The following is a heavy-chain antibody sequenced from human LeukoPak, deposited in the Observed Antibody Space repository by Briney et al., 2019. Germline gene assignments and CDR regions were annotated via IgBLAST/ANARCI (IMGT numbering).Heavy chain of an antibody. J-gene: IGHJ4*02. V-gene: IGHV3-21*01. CDR3: ARIGLGRDAYNSFDF. D-gene: IGHD5-24*01. CDR2: ISATTIYT. Sequence: GGSLRLSCTASGFTFSNYYMTWVRQAPGKGLEWVSSISATTIYTFSADSARRRFTISRDNVQHSLHLQMNNLRCEHAGVYFCARIGLGRDAYNSFDFWGQGTLVTVSS. CDR1: GFTFSNYY.